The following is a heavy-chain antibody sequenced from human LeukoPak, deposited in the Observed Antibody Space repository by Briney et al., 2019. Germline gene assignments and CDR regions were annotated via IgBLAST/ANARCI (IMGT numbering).Heavy chain of an antibody. V-gene: IGHV3-7*01. J-gene: IGHJ5*02. CDR3: ATIPYDYVWGSVTSPIDP. Sequence: PGGSLRLSCAASGFTVSSNYMSWVRQAPGKGLEWVANIKQDGSEKYYVDSVKGRFTISRDNAKNSLYLQMNSLRAEDTAVYYCATIPYDYVWGSVTSPIDPWGQGTLVTVSS. CDR1: GFTVSSNY. D-gene: IGHD3-16*01. CDR2: IKQDGSEK.